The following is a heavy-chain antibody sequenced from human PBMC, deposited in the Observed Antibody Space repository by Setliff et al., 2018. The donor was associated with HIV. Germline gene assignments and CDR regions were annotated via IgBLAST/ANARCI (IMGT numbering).Heavy chain of an antibody. CDR1: GFTFNGYA. D-gene: IGHD3-22*01. Sequence: GGSLRLSCVVSGFTFNGYAMNWVRQAPGKGLEWVSYISSSSSSIYYVDSVQGRFTISRDNAKNSLYLQMNSLRAEDTAVYYCARSHYDSRGYYYRGDAFDIWGLGTMVTVSS. V-gene: IGHV3-48*04. J-gene: IGHJ3*02. CDR3: ARSHYDSRGYYYRGDAFDI. CDR2: ISSSSSSI.